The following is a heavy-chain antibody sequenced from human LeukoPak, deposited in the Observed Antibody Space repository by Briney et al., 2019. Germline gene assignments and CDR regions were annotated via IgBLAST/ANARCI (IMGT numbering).Heavy chain of an antibody. CDR2: FSPNSDGT. J-gene: IGHJ3*02. D-gene: IGHD3-9*01. V-gene: IGHV1-2*02. CDR3: ARDGRAYYDILTGYRPGDAFDI. Sequence: SVNVCCNSAASTFTYSYFHWQRQPPGQGLGLMGCFSPNSDGTNAAQEFQSSVSMARDMSSSSAYMEVSRRRSHDPAVYYCARDGRAYYDILTGYRPGDAFDIWGQGTMVTVSS. CDR1: ASTFTYSY.